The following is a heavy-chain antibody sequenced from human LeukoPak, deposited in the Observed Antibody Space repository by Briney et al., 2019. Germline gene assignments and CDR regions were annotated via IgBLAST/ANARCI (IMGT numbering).Heavy chain of an antibody. CDR2: ISGGGNTT. CDR1: GFTFSSYS. Sequence: GGSLRLSCAASGFTFSSYSMNWVRQAPGKGLEWVSAISGGGNTTYYTDSVKGRFTISRDNSQNTLYLQMNSLRAEDTAIYYCAKGGSSSWYYDWLDPWGQGTLVTVSS. J-gene: IGHJ5*02. V-gene: IGHV3-23*01. CDR3: AKGGSSSWYYDWLDP. D-gene: IGHD6-13*01.